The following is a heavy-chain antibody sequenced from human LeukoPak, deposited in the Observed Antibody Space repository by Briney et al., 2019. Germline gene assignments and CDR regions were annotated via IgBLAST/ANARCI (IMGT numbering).Heavy chain of an antibody. Sequence: SQTLSLTCAISGDSVSSNSAAWNRIRQSPSRGLEWLGRTYYRSKWYNDYAVSVKSRITINPDTSKNQFSLQLNSVTPEDTAVYYCAREPAWRTGDPFDYWGQGTLVTVSS. D-gene: IGHD7-27*01. CDR3: AREPAWRTGDPFDY. J-gene: IGHJ4*02. CDR1: GDSVSSNSAA. V-gene: IGHV6-1*01. CDR2: TYYRSKWYN.